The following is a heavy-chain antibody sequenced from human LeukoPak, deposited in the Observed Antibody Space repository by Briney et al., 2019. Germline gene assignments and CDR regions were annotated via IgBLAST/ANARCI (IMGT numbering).Heavy chain of an antibody. CDR3: ARDGLNYGDYASLGYYYYMDV. D-gene: IGHD4-17*01. V-gene: IGHV4-4*07. J-gene: IGHJ6*03. Sequence: PSETLSLTCTVSGSSISSYYWSWIRQPAGKGLEWIGRIYTSGSTNYNPSLKSRVTMSVDTSKNQFSLKLSSVTAADTAVYYCARDGLNYGDYASLGYYYYMDVWGKGTTVTISS. CDR1: GSSISSYY. CDR2: IYTSGST.